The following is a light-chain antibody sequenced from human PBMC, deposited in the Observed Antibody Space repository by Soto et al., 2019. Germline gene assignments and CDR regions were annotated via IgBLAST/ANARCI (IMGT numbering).Light chain of an antibody. CDR1: SGDVGGYNY. J-gene: IGLJ2*01. V-gene: IGLV2-14*01. CDR2: DVS. CDR3: SSYTTSGTRV. Sequence: QSALTQPASVSGSPGQSITISCTGTSGDVGGYNYVSWYQQYPGKVPKLIIYDVSNRPSGVSNRFSGSKSGNTASLTISGLQAEDEADYYWSSYTTSGTRVFGGGTKLTVL.